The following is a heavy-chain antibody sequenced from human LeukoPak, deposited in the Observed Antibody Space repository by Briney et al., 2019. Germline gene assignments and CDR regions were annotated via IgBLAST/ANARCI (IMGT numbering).Heavy chain of an antibody. CDR2: ISDSGST. D-gene: IGHD6-19*01. CDR3: ARASSGWYGLFDY. CDR1: GGSISTYY. V-gene: IGHV4-59*01. Sequence: SETLSLTCTMSGGSISGGSISTYYWTWIRQPPGKGLEWIGYISDSGSTNYYPSLKSRVTISVDTSKNQFSLKLSSVAAADTAVYYCARASSGWYGLFDYWGQGTLVTVSS. J-gene: IGHJ4*02.